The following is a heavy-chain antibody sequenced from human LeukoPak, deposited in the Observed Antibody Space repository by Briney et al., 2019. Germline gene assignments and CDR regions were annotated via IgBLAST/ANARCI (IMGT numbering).Heavy chain of an antibody. Sequence: PSETLSLTCAVYGGSFSGYYWSWIRQPPGKGLEWIGEINHSGSTNYNPSLKSRVTISVDTSKNQFSLKLSSVTAADTAVYYCARATYYDFWSGYPGAFDIWGQGTMATVSS. CDR2: INHSGST. J-gene: IGHJ3*02. D-gene: IGHD3-3*01. V-gene: IGHV4-34*01. CDR3: ARATYYDFWSGYPGAFDI. CDR1: GGSFSGYY.